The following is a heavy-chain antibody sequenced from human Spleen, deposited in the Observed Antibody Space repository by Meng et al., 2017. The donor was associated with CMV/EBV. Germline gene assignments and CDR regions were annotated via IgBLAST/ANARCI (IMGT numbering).Heavy chain of an antibody. J-gene: IGHJ6*02. Sequence: GSLRLSCTVSGGSISSSSYYWGWIRQPPGKGLEWIGSIYYSGSTYYNPSLKSRVTISVDTSKNQFSLKLSSVTAADTAVYYCARGPVTRVAYYYGMDVWGQGTTVTVSS. CDR2: IYYSGST. CDR1: GGSISSSSYY. CDR3: ARGPVTRVAYYYGMDV. D-gene: IGHD2-15*01. V-gene: IGHV4-39*07.